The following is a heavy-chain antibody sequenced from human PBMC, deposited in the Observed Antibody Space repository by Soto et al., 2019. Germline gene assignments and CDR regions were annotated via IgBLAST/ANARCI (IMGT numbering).Heavy chain of an antibody. V-gene: IGHV4-39*01. CDR1: GGSISSSSYY. J-gene: IGHJ6*02. CDR3: AGGDYYHSSGYYFYYYTMDV. D-gene: IGHD3-22*01. CDR2: VYYGGST. Sequence: SETLSLTCTVSGGSISSSSYYWGWIRQPPGKGMERIGNVYYGGSTYYNPSLKSRVTISVETSKSQFSLKLSSVTAADTAVYYCAGGDYYHSSGYYFYYYTMDVWGQGTTVTVSS.